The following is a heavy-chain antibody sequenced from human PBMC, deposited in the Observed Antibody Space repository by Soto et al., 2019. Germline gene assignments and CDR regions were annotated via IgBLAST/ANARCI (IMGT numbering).Heavy chain of an antibody. CDR1: GFTFSSYG. Sequence: GGSLRLSCAASGFTFSSYGMHWVRQAPGKGLEWVAVISYDGSNKYYADSVKGRFTISRDNSKNTLYLQMNSLRAEDTAVYYCAKDGGPGIAAAGTPNYYYGMDVWGQGTTVTVSS. D-gene: IGHD6-13*01. CDR3: AKDGGPGIAAAGTPNYYYGMDV. CDR2: ISYDGSNK. V-gene: IGHV3-30*18. J-gene: IGHJ6*02.